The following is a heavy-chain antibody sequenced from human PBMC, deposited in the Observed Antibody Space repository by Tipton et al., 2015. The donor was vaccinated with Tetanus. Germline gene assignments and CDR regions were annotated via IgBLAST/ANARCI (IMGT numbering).Heavy chain of an antibody. D-gene: IGHD6-19*01. Sequence: TLSLTCNVSGGSITKDYWSWIRQSPGKTLEWIGYISHSGSPNYTPSLKSRATVSVDTSKNQFSLDLTSVTAADTGVYYCAGSQWLDGFIFDYWGQGSLVTV. J-gene: IGHJ4*02. CDR2: ISHSGSP. CDR3: AGSQWLDGFIFDY. V-gene: IGHV4-59*01. CDR1: GGSITKDY.